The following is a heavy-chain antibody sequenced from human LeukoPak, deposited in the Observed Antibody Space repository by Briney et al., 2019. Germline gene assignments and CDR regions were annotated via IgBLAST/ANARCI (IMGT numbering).Heavy chain of an antibody. Sequence: PGGSLRLSCAASGFTFSSYEMNWVRQAPGKGLEWVSYTSSSGSTIYYADSVKGRFTISRDNAKNSLYLQMNSLRAEDTAVYYCARSPTTATIYYYYMDVWGKGTTVTVSS. CDR3: ARSPTTATIYYYYMDV. D-gene: IGHD4-17*01. J-gene: IGHJ6*03. CDR1: GFTFSSYE. V-gene: IGHV3-48*03. CDR2: TSSSGSTI.